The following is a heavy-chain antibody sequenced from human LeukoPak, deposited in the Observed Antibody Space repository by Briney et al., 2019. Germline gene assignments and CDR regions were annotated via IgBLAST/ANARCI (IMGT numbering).Heavy chain of an antibody. CDR2: IYYSGTT. V-gene: IGHV4-39*07. CDR1: GDSISTNIYY. CDR3: ARHFAAANNWFDP. D-gene: IGHD3-3*02. J-gene: IGHJ5*02. Sequence: SETPSLTCTVSGDSISTNIYYWAWIRQPPGKGLQWVGSIYYSGTTYSDPSLKSRLTISIDTSNNQFSLKLSSVTAADTAVYYCARHFAAANNWFDPWGQGALVTVSS.